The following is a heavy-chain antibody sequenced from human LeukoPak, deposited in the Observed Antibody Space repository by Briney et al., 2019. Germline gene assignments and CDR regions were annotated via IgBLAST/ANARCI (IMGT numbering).Heavy chain of an antibody. CDR1: GFIVSSNY. V-gene: IGHV3-53*05. CDR3: ARDGPYYGSGIYPYYYYYGMDV. J-gene: IGHJ6*02. Sequence: GGSLRLSCAASGFIVSSNYMNWVRQTPGKGLEWVSVIYTDGSTYYADSVKGRFTISRDNSKNTLYLQMNSLRAEDTAVYYCARDGPYYGSGIYPYYYYYGMDVWGQGTTVTVSS. D-gene: IGHD3-10*01. CDR2: IYTDGST.